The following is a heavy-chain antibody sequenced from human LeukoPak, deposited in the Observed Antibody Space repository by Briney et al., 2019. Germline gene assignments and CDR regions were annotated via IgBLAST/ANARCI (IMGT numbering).Heavy chain of an antibody. J-gene: IGHJ5*02. V-gene: IGHV4-4*02. Sequence: SETLSLTCAVSGGSISSSNWWSWVRQPPGKGLEWIGEIYHSGSTNYNPSLKSRVTISVDTSKNQFSLKLSSVTAADTAVYYCARHSVNYGSGTPSRKYNWFDPWGQGTLVTVSS. D-gene: IGHD3-10*01. CDR3: ARHSVNYGSGTPSRKYNWFDP. CDR1: GGSISSSNW. CDR2: IYHSGST.